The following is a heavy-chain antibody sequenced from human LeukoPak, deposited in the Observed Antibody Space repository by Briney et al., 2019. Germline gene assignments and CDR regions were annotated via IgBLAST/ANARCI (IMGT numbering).Heavy chain of an antibody. V-gene: IGHV6-1*01. Sequence: SQTLSLTCGISGDSVSSNSAAWNWIRQSPSRGLEWLGRTYYRSKWYNEYAVSVKSRMTINPDSSKNQFSLQLNSVTPEDTAVYYCVRDGSGWYYFDYWGQGTLVTVSS. CDR3: VRDGSGWYYFDY. D-gene: IGHD6-19*01. J-gene: IGHJ4*02. CDR2: TYYRSKWYN. CDR1: GDSVSSNSAA.